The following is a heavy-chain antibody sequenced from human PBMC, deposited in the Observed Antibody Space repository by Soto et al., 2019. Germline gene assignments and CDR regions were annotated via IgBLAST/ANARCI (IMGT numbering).Heavy chain of an antibody. V-gene: IGHV3-7*05. CDR2: IKQDGNEK. J-gene: IGHJ4*02. CDR1: GFTFSSYW. Sequence: PGGSLRLSCAASGFTFSSYWMSWVRQAPGKGLEWVANIKQDGNEKFYVDSVRGRFTISRDNAKNSLYLQMNSLRAEDTAVYYCARVASIAAFYWGQGTLVTVSS. CDR3: ARVASIAAFY. D-gene: IGHD6-6*01.